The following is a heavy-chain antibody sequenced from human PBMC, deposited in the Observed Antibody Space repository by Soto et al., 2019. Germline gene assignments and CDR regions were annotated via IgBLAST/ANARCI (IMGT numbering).Heavy chain of an antibody. V-gene: IGHV3-30-3*01. Sequence: QVQLVESGGGVVQPGWSLRLSCAASGFTFSSYAMHWVRQAPGKGLEWVAVISYAGSNKYYADSVKGRFTISRDNSKNTLFLQMNSLRAEDTAVYYCARPLWRDDYNGGYFDLWGRGTLVTVSS. CDR2: ISYAGSNK. D-gene: IGHD4-4*01. CDR1: GFTFSSYA. J-gene: IGHJ2*01. CDR3: ARPLWRDDYNGGYFDL.